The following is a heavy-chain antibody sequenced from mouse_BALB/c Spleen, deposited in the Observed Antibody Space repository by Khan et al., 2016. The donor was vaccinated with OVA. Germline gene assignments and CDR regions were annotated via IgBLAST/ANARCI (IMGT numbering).Heavy chain of an antibody. CDR2: INPHIGET. D-gene: IGHD2-14*01. Sequence: EVQLQESGPDLVKPGASVKISCTASGFSFTGYFMNWVLQSHDKSLEWIGRINPHIGETFYNQKFKGKATLTVDESSRTAHMELRSLASEDTAVYYCAEKIGREFDYWGQGTTVTVSA. CDR3: AEKIGREFDY. J-gene: IGHJ2*01. V-gene: IGHV1-20*02. CDR1: GFSFTGYF.